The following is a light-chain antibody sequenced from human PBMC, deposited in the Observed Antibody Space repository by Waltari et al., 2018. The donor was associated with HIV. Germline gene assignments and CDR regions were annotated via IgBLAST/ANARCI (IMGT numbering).Light chain of an antibody. J-gene: IGLJ2*01. V-gene: IGLV3-25*03. CDR1: ALSKQY. CDR2: KDT. Sequence: SRDLTQPPSVSVSPGQTARITCSGAALSKQYSYWYQQKAGQAPVLVIFKDTERPSGSPERFSASSSGTTVTLTITSVEAEDEAEYFCQSSDTTASHELFGGGTKLTVL. CDR3: QSSDTTASHEL.